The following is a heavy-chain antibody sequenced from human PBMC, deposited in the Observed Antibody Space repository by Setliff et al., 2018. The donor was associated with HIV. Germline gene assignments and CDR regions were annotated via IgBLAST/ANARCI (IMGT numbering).Heavy chain of an antibody. J-gene: IGHJ4*02. D-gene: IGHD5-12*01. CDR2: VFYTGFA. Sequence: SETLSLTCAVYGESVSGYYWSWIRQPPGKGLEWMGYVFYTGFAAYNPSLKSRLTISVDTSKSQFSLTLTSVTAADTAVYYCARQMPIPGIAITPVDYWGQGALVTVSS. CDR3: ARQMPIPGIAITPVDY. CDR1: GESVSGYY. V-gene: IGHV4-59*08.